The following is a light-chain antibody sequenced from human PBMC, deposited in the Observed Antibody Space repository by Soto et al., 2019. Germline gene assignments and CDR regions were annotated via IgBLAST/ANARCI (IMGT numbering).Light chain of an antibody. CDR3: QQYNSWPQT. J-gene: IGKJ1*01. V-gene: IGKV3-15*01. CDR2: DVS. Sequence: ETVLTHSPATLSVSPGERVTLSCRASETVSTNLAWYQQRPGQAPRLLIYDVSTGATGIPARFSGRRSGTEFTLTTSSLQSEDFGVYYCQQYNSWPQTFGQGTKVDIK. CDR1: ETVSTN.